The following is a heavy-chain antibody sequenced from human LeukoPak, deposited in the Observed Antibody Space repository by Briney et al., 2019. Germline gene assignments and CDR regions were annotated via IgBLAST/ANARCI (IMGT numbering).Heavy chain of an antibody. J-gene: IGHJ6*02. CDR1: GGSISSGGYS. CDR2: IYHSGST. V-gene: IGHV4-30-2*01. D-gene: IGHD3-10*01. Sequence: SQTLSLTCAVSGGSISSGGYSWSWIRQPPGKGLEGIGYIYHSGSTYYNPSLKSRVTISVDRSKNQFSLKLSSVTAADTAVYYCARGHGSGPYGMDVWGQGTTVTVSS. CDR3: ARGHGSGPYGMDV.